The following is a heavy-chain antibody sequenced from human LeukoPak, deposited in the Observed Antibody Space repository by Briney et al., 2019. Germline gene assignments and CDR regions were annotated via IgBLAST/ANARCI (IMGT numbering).Heavy chain of an antibody. CDR1: GYTFTDNY. CDR3: ASGGWYGGSLDY. V-gene: IGHV1-2*02. CDR2: INPNSGGT. J-gene: IGHJ4*02. D-gene: IGHD6-19*01. Sequence: ASMKVSCKASGYTFTDNYMHWVRQAPGQGLEWMGWINPNSGGTNYAQKFQGRVTMTRDTSISTAYMELSRLRSDDTAVYYCASGGWYGGSLDYWGQGTLVTVSS.